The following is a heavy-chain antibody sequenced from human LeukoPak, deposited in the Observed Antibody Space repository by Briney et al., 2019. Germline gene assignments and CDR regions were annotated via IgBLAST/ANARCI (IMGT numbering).Heavy chain of an antibody. V-gene: IGHV3-15*01. CDR1: GFTFSNAW. D-gene: IGHD1-26*01. J-gene: IGHJ4*02. CDR3: TTAERELPTVDY. CDR2: IKSKTDGGTT. Sequence: GGSLRLSCAASGFTFSNAWMSWVRQAPGKGLEWVGRIKSKTDGGTTDYAAPVKGRFTISRDDSKNTLYLQMNSLKTEDTAVYYCTTAERELPTVDYWGQGTLVTVSS.